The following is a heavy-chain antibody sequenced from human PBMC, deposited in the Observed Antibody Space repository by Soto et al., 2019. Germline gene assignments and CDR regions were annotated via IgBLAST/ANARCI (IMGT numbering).Heavy chain of an antibody. Sequence: PGRSMRLSCAASGFTFSSYAMSWVRQAPGKGLEWVSGISGGGSTTYYADSVKGRFTISRDNSKDTLYLQMNSLRAEDTAILYCAKDYNWNYADYFDYWGQGTLVTVSS. V-gene: IGHV3-23*01. D-gene: IGHD1-7*01. J-gene: IGHJ4*02. CDR1: GFTFSSYA. CDR2: ISGGGSTT. CDR3: AKDYNWNYADYFDY.